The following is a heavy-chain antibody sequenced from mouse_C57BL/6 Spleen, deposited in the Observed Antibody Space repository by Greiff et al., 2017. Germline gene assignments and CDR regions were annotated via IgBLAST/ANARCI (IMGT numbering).Heavy chain of an antibody. CDR1: GYSFTSYW. CDR3: ARDGSRYVFDY. J-gene: IGHJ2*01. CDR2: IYPGRGST. V-gene: IGHV1-55*01. D-gene: IGHD1-1*01. Sequence: VQLQQPGAELVKPGASVKMSCKASGYSFTSYWITWVKQRPGQGLEWIGDIYPGRGSTNYNEKFKSKATLTVDTSSSTAYMELSSLTSADSAVYYGARDGSRYVFDYWGQGTTLTVSS.